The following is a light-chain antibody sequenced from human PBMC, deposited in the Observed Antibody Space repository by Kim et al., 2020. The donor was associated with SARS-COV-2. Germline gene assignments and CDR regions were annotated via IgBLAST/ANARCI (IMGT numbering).Light chain of an antibody. J-gene: IGKJ2*01. V-gene: IGKV1-5*03. CDR2: KAS. CDR1: QSINSW. Sequence: SASVGDRVTITCRASQSINSWLAWYQQKPGKAPNLLIYKASSLQSGVPSRFSGSGSGTEFTLTISNLQPDDFATYYCQQYNSYQYTFGQGTKLEI. CDR3: QQYNSYQYT.